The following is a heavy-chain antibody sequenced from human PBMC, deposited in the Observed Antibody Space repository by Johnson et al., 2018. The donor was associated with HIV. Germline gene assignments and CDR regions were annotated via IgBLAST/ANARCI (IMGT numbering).Heavy chain of an antibody. Sequence: VQLVESGGGAVRPGGSLRLSCVVSGFTFEDYGMSWVRQAPGKGLEWVSAINWNGGSTTYADSVKGRFIISRDNAKNSLYLQMNSLRAGDTAVYYCARLRGSSAKGFDIWGQGTMVIVSS. CDR3: ARLRGSSAKGFDI. V-gene: IGHV3-20*04. CDR2: INWNGGST. J-gene: IGHJ3*02. D-gene: IGHD6-6*01. CDR1: GFTFEDYG.